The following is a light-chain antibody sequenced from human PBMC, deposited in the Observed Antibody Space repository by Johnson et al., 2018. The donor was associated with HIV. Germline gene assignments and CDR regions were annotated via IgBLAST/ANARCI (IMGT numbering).Light chain of an antibody. J-gene: IGLJ1*01. CDR1: SSNIGNNY. V-gene: IGLV1-51*01. Sequence: QSILTQPPSVSAAPGQKVTISCSGSSSNIGNNYVSWYQQLPGTAPKLLIYDNNKRPSGISDRFSASKSGTSATLGITGLQTGDEADYYCGTWDSSLSASYVFGTGTKVTVL. CDR3: GTWDSSLSASYV. CDR2: DNN.